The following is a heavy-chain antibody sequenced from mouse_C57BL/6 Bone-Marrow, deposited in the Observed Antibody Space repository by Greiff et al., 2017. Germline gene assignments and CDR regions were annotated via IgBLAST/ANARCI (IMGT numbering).Heavy chain of an antibody. CDR2: IYPSDSET. V-gene: IGHV1-61*01. CDR1: GYTFTSYW. CDR3: ARSRGTAQANYAMDY. J-gene: IGHJ4*01. D-gene: IGHD3-2*02. Sequence: VQLQQPGAELVRPGSSVKLSCKASGYTFTSYWMDWVKQRPGQGLEWIGNIYPSDSETHYNQKFKDKATLTVDKSSSTAYMQLSSLTSEDSAVXYCARSRGTAQANYAMDYWGQGTSVTVSS.